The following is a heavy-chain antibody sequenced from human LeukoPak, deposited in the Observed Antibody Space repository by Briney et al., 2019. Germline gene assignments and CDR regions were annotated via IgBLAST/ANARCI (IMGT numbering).Heavy chain of an antibody. J-gene: IGHJ4*02. V-gene: IGHV3-7*01. CDR1: GFTFSSYW. D-gene: IGHD6-6*01. CDR2: IKQDGSEK. CDR3: AREAPRGTSSNPYYFDS. Sequence: PGGSLRLSCAASGFTFSSYWMSWVRQAPGKGLEWVANIKQDGSEKYYVDSVKGRFTISRDNAKNSLYLQMNSLRAEDTAVYYCAREAPRGTSSNPYYFDSWGQGTLVTVSS.